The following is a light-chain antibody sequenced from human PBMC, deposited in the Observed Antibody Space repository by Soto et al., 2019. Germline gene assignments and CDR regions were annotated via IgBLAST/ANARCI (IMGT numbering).Light chain of an antibody. CDR3: QQYGSSPRT. Sequence: EVVLTQSPGTLSLSPGERATLSCRASQSFSSFLAWYQQKPGQAPRLLIYGASNRATGIPDRFSGSGSGTDFTLTISRLEPEDFAVYYCQQYGSSPRTFGQETKVEIK. CDR1: QSFSSF. J-gene: IGKJ1*01. CDR2: GAS. V-gene: IGKV3-20*01.